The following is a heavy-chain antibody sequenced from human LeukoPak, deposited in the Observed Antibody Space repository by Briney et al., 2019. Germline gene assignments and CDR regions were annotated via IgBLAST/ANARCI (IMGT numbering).Heavy chain of an antibody. D-gene: IGHD5-24*01. CDR1: GGTISSYY. CDR2: IYTSGST. V-gene: IGHV4-4*09. Sequence: SETLSLTCTGSGGTISSYYWSWIRQPPGKGLEWIGYIYTSGSTNYNPSLKSRVTISVDTSKNQFSLKLSSVTAADTAVYYCARHFPGDGYILYFDYWGQGTLVTVSS. CDR3: ARHFPGDGYILYFDY. J-gene: IGHJ4*02.